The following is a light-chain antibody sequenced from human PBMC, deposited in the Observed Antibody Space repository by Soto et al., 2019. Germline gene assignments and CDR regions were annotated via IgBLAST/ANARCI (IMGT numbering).Light chain of an antibody. CDR3: HQRQSWPRT. CDR1: QYINTR. V-gene: IGKV3D-15*03. CDR2: QTS. Sequence: EVVMSQSPATLSVSPGEGATLSCRASQYINTRLAWYQHRPGQAPRLLIYQTSIRAAGIPARFSASGTGTDFTPTISDVQPEDFAVYYCHQRQSWPRTFGQGTRLEIK. J-gene: IGKJ5*01.